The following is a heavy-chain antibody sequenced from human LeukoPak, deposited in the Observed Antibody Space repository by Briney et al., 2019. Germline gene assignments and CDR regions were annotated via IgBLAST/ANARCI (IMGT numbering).Heavy chain of an antibody. V-gene: IGHV3-48*03. Sequence: PGGSLRLSCAASGFTFSNYEMNWVRQAPGKGLEWVSYISTSGSTIYYADSVKGRFTISRDNAKNSLFLQMNSLRAEDTALYYCARAGMDGRGYYQGFDYWGQGTLVTVSS. CDR1: GFTFSNYE. J-gene: IGHJ4*02. D-gene: IGHD3-22*01. CDR2: ISTSGSTI. CDR3: ARAGMDGRGYYQGFDY.